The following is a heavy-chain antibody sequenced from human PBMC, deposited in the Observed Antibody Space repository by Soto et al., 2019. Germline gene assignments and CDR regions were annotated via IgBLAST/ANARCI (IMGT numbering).Heavy chain of an antibody. J-gene: IGHJ3*02. CDR1: GFTFSSYS. Sequence: ESGGGLVKPGGSLRLSCAASGFTFSSYSMNWVRQAPGKGLEWVSSISSSSSYIYYADSVKGRFTISRDNAKNSLYLQMNSLRAEDTAVYYCARDSSSGWIDAFDIWGQGTMVTVSS. CDR3: ARDSSSGWIDAFDI. CDR2: ISSSSSYI. D-gene: IGHD6-19*01. V-gene: IGHV3-21*01.